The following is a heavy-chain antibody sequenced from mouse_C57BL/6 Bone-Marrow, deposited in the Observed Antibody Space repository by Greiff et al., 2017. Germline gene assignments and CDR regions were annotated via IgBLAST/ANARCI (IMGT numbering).Heavy chain of an antibody. J-gene: IGHJ4*01. V-gene: IGHV1-81*01. D-gene: IGHD2-4*01. CDR1: GYTFTSYG. CDR3: ARSRLRRGDAMDY. Sequence: VKLQESGAELARPGASVKLSCKASGYTFTSYGISWVKQRTGQGLEWIGEIYPRSGNTYYNEKFKGKATLTADKSSSTAYMELRSLTSEDSAVYFCARSRLRRGDAMDYWGQGTSVTVSS. CDR2: IYPRSGNT.